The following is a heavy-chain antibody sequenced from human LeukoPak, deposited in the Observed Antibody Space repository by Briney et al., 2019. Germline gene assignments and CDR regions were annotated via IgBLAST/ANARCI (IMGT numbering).Heavy chain of an antibody. Sequence: ASVKVSCKASGYTFTSYGISWVRQAPGQGLEWMGWISAYNGNTNYAQELQGRVTMTTDTSTSTAYMELRSLTSDDTAVYYCARSLRTYYYDSSGYYYWGQGTLVTVSS. D-gene: IGHD3-22*01. CDR3: ARSLRTYYYDSSGYYY. V-gene: IGHV1-18*01. CDR1: GYTFTSYG. J-gene: IGHJ4*02. CDR2: ISAYNGNT.